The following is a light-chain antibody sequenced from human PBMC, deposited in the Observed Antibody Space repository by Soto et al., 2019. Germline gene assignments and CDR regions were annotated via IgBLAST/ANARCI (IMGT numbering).Light chain of an antibody. V-gene: IGKV1-27*01. Sequence: DIQMTQSPSFLSASVGDRVTITCRASQGINDYLAWYQQKPGKVPTLLISAASTLQSGVPSRFSGSGSGTDFTPIISSLQPEDVTTYYCQKFNAVPTFGGGTKVEI. CDR1: QGINDY. CDR3: QKFNAVPT. CDR2: AAS. J-gene: IGKJ4*01.